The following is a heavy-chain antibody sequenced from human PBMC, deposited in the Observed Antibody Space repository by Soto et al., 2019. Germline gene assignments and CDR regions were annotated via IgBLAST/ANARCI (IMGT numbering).Heavy chain of an antibody. CDR2: IYYSGST. CDR3: ARDRGYSYGHYYYYYYGMDV. D-gene: IGHD5-18*01. J-gene: IGHJ6*02. V-gene: IGHV4-59*01. CDR1: GGSISSYY. Sequence: KSSETLSLTCTVSGGSISSYYWSWIRQPPGKGLEWIGYIYYSGSTNYNPSLKSRVTISVDTSKNQFSLKLSSVTAADTAVYYCARDRGYSYGHYYYYYYGMDVWGQGTTVTVSS.